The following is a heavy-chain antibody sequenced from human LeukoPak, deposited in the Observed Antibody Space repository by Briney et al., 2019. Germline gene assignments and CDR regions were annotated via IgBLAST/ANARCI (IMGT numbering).Heavy chain of an antibody. Sequence: PGGSLRLFCAASGFTVSSYPMSGVGQAPGKGLEWVSTFSGSGGSTYYADSVKGRFTISRDNSKNTLYLQMNSLRAEDTAVYYCAKASCSSSSCYADYWGQGTLVTVSS. D-gene: IGHD2-2*01. V-gene: IGHV3-23*01. J-gene: IGHJ4*02. CDR2: FSGSGGST. CDR3: AKASCSSSSCYADY. CDR1: GFTVSSYP.